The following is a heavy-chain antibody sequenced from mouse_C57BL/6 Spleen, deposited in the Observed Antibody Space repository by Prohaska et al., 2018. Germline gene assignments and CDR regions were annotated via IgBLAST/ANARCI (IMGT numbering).Heavy chain of an antibody. CDR2: PRSGNT. V-gene: IGHV1-81*01. D-gene: IGHD1-1*01. J-gene: IGHJ4*01. CDR3: ARVSTVVADYYAMDY. Sequence: PRSGNTYYNEKFKGKATLTADKSSGTAYMELRSLTSEDSAVYFCARVSTVVADYYAMDYWGQGTSVTVSS.